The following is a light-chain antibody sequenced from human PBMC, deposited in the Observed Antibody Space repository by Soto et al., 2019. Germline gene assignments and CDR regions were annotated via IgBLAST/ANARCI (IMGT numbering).Light chain of an antibody. Sequence: ETVMTQSPATLSVSPGERVTLSCWASQSVASNLAWYQQKPGQRPRLLIYVASTRATGIPARFGGRGSATEFTLTISSRQSEDFAVYYCQHYNNWPIAFGQGTLLEIE. J-gene: IGKJ5*01. CDR2: VAS. V-gene: IGKV3-15*01. CDR1: QSVASN. CDR3: QHYNNWPIA.